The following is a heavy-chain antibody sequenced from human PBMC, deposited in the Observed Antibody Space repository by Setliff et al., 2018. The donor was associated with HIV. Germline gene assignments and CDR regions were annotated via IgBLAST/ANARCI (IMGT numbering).Heavy chain of an antibody. Sequence: GGSLRLSCAASTFSVSEYAMSWVRQAPGKGLEWVSAVSNTGRRTFYADSVKGRFTISKDNFENVVYLQMNSLRVDDTAVYYCAKPLTQWGVSPYHYAVDVWGQGTTVTVSS. CDR2: VSNTGRRT. CDR3: AKPLTQWGVSPYHYAVDV. V-gene: IGHV3-23*05. D-gene: IGHD1-26*01. J-gene: IGHJ6*02. CDR1: TFSVSEYA.